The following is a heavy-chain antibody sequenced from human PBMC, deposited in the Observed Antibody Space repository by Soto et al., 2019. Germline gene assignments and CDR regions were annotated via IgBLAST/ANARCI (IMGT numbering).Heavy chain of an antibody. Sequence: SVKVSCKASVGTFSNYAINWVRQAPGQGLEWMGGITPIFGSANYAQKFQGRVTIIADKSTNTVYMELSSLRSEDTAVYYCANLEADGYHYHRMDVWTQGTSVTVS. J-gene: IGHJ6*02. CDR2: ITPIFGSA. CDR1: VGTFSNYA. CDR3: ANLEADGYHYHRMDV. V-gene: IGHV1-69*06.